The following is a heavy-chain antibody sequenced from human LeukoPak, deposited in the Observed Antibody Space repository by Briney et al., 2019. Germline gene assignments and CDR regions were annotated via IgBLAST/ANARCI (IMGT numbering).Heavy chain of an antibody. V-gene: IGHV3-43*02. Sequence: GGSLRLSCAPSGFTFDDYAMHWVRQAPGKGLEWVSLISGDGGYTYYAASVKGRFTISRDDSKNTLYLQMNSLRADDTAVYYCARIDPVGRTWGQGTLVIVSA. J-gene: IGHJ4*02. CDR3: ARIDPVGRT. CDR2: ISGDGGYT. CDR1: GFTFDDYA. D-gene: IGHD1-26*01.